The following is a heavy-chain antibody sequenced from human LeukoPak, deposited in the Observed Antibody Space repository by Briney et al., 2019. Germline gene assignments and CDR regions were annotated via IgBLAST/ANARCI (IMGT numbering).Heavy chain of an antibody. Sequence: ASVKVSCKTSAYSFTGYFFHWIRQAPGQGLEGMGWINANSGDTNYAQQFQGRLTMTRDRSISTVYMELSRLRTDDTAVYYCARDFSWGVDSWGQGTLVTVSS. CDR2: INANSGDT. CDR1: AYSFTGYF. D-gene: IGHD3-10*01. J-gene: IGHJ4*02. CDR3: ARDFSWGVDS. V-gene: IGHV1-2*02.